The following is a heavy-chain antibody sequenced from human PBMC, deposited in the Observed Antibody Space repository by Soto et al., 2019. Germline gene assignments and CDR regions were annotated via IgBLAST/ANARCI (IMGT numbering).Heavy chain of an antibody. CDR2: IIPILGKA. CDR3: AREGACGGDCYLYDY. Sequence: QVQLVQSGAEVKKPGFSVKVSCKASGCTFSSYTISWVRQAPGQGHECMGRIIPILGKANYEQKFQGRCPSTEDKSTSTADMELSSLKTEDTAEYYCAREGACGGDCYLYDYLGQGTLVTLSS. CDR1: GCTFSSYT. J-gene: IGHJ4*02. D-gene: IGHD2-21*02. V-gene: IGHV1-69*08.